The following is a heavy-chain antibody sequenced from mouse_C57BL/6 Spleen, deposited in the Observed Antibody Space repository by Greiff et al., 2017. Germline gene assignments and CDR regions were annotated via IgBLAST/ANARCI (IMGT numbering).Heavy chain of an antibody. CDR1: GYTFTSYW. D-gene: IGHD1-1*01. Sequence: QVQLQQPGAELVKPGASVKLSCKASGYTFTSYWMHWVKQRPGQGLEWIGMIHPNSGSTNYTEKFKSKATLTVDKSSSTAYMQLSSLTSEDSAVYYGARDPGIYGSGFAYWGQGTLVTVSA. CDR2: IHPNSGST. J-gene: IGHJ3*01. V-gene: IGHV1-64*01. CDR3: ARDPGIYGSGFAY.